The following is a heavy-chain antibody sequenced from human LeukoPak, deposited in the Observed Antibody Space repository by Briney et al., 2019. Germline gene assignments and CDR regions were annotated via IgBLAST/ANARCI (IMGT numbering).Heavy chain of an antibody. CDR3: ARDSSSSAFDY. Sequence: SETLSLACAVYGGSFSGYYWSWIRQPPGKGLEWIGEINHSGSTNYNPSLKSRVTISVDTSKNQFSLKLSSVTAADTAVYYCARDSSSSAFDYWGQGTLVTVSS. J-gene: IGHJ4*02. CDR2: INHSGST. V-gene: IGHV4-34*01. CDR1: GGSFSGYY. D-gene: IGHD6-6*01.